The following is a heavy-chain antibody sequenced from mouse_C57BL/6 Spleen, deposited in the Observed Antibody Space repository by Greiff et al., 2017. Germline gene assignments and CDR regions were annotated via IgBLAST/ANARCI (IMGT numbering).Heavy chain of an antibody. J-gene: IGHJ1*03. V-gene: IGHV1-61*01. CDR1: GYTFTSYW. Sequence: VQLQQPGAELVRPGSSVKLSCKASGYTFTSYWMDWVKQRPGQGLEWIGNIYPSDSETHYKQKFQDKATLTVDKSSSTAYMQLSSLTSEDSAVYYCARGGYYGSSYWYFDVWGTGTTVTVSS. CDR2: IYPSDSET. CDR3: ARGGYYGSSYWYFDV. D-gene: IGHD1-1*01.